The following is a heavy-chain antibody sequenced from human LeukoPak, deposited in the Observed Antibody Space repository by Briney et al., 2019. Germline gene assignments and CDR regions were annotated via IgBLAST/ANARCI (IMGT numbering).Heavy chain of an antibody. V-gene: IGHV6-1*01. CDR3: ARDKAISDAFDI. CDR1: GDSVSSNSAA. CDR2: TYYRAKWYN. J-gene: IGHJ3*02. Sequence: SQTLSLTCAISGDSVSSNSAACNWIRQSPSRCLEWLGRTYYRAKWYNYYAVSVKSRITIYPDTSKNQFSLQLNSVTPEDTAVYYCARDKAISDAFDIWGQGTMVTVSS.